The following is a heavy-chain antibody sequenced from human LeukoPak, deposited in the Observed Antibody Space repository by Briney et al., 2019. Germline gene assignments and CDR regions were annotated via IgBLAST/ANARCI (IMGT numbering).Heavy chain of an antibody. D-gene: IGHD6-6*01. CDR1: GGSISIYY. Sequence: KPSETLSLTCTVSGGSISIYYWNWIRQPPGKGLEWIGHIYSSGSTKYNPSLKSRVTISVDTSKNQFSLKLISVTAADTAVYYCARGQLATGIFDHWGQGTLVTVSS. CDR2: IYSSGST. CDR3: ARGQLATGIFDH. V-gene: IGHV4-59*01. J-gene: IGHJ4*02.